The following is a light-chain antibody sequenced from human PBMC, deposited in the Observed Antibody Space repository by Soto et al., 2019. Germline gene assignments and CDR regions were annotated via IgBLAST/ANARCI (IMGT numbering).Light chain of an antibody. J-gene: IGKJ5*01. CDR2: DAS. Sequence: EIQMKQSPAFLSASLGDRVTITCQASQDIRNFLNRYHQKPGKAPKPLISDASSLEAGVPQRFSGSGFGTDFALAISSLQAEDFATYFCQQHFNLSPTFGPGTRLEIK. CDR3: QQHFNLSPT. V-gene: IGKV1-33*01. CDR1: QDIRNF.